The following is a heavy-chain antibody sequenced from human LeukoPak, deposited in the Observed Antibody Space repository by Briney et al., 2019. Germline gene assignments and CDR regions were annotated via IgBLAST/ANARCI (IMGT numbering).Heavy chain of an antibody. V-gene: IGHV4-59*01. J-gene: IGHJ4*02. CDR3: ARADFWSGYTPDY. Sequence: SETPSLTCTVSGGSISSYYWSWIRQPPGKGLEWIGYIYYSGSTNYNPSLKSRVTISVDTSKNQFSLKLSSVTAADTAVYYCARADFWSGYTPDYWGQGTLVTVSS. CDR1: GGSISSYY. D-gene: IGHD3-3*01. CDR2: IYYSGST.